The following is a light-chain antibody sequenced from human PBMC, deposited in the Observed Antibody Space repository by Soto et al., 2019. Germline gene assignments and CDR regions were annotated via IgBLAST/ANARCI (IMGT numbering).Light chain of an antibody. CDR2: RND. J-gene: IGLJ1*01. V-gene: IGLV1-47*01. CDR3: AAWDDSLSGYV. Sequence: QSVLTQPPSASGTPGQRVTISCSGSSSNIGSNSVHWYQQLPGTAPKLLICRNDQRPSGVPDRFSGSKSGTSASLAISGLRSEDEADYYCAAWDDSLSGYVFGTGTKVTVL. CDR1: SSNIGSNS.